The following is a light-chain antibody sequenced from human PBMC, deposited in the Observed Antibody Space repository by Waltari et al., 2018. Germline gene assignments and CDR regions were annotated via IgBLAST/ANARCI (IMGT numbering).Light chain of an antibody. V-gene: IGKV4-1*01. CDR2: WAS. CDR1: QIVLDSSNNENY. J-gene: IGKJ1*01. Sequence: DIVMTQSPDSLAVSLGERATLNCKSSQIVLDSSNNENYLAWYQQKPGQPPKLLIYWASTRESGVPDRISGSGSGTDFTLTISSLQAEDVAVYYCHQYFKLPRTFGQGTKVEIK. CDR3: HQYFKLPRT.